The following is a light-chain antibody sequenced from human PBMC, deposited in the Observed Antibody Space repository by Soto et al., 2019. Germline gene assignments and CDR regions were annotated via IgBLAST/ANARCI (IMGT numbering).Light chain of an antibody. CDR3: QQYNRYPLP. V-gene: IGKV1-5*01. CDR2: DAS. CDR1: QSISSW. Sequence: DIQMTQSPSTLSASVGDRVTITCRASQSISSWLAWYQQKPGKAPNLLIYDASSLESGVPSRFSGSGSGTEFTLTISSLQPDDFATYYCQQYNRYPLPFGGGTKVEIK. J-gene: IGKJ4*01.